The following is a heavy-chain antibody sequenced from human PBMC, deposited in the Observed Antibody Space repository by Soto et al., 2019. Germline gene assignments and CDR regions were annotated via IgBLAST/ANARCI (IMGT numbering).Heavy chain of an antibody. CDR3: TSALTVTASYNWFDP. CDR1: GGSISSSSYY. V-gene: IGHV4-39*02. Sequence: ETLSLTYSVSGGSISSSSYYWGWIRQPPGKGLEWIGSINYSGSTYYNPSLKSRVTISVDTSKNHFSLKLRSVTAADAAVYYCTSALTVTASYNWFDPWGQGTLVTVS. D-gene: IGHD2-21*02. J-gene: IGHJ5*02. CDR2: INYSGST.